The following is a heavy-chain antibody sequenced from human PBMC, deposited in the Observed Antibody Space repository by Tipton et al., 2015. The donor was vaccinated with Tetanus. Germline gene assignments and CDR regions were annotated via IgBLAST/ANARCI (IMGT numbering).Heavy chain of an antibody. CDR2: ISYDGSNK. CDR1: GFTFSSYG. D-gene: IGHD2-15*01. J-gene: IGHJ6*02. V-gene: IGHV3-30*03. Sequence: SLRLSCAASGFTFSSYGMHWVRQAPGKGLEWVAVISYDGSNKYYADSVKGRFTISRDNSKNTLYLQMNSLRAEDTAVYYCARDCSGGSCYYYGMYVWGQGTSVTVSS. CDR3: ARDCSGGSCYYYGMYV.